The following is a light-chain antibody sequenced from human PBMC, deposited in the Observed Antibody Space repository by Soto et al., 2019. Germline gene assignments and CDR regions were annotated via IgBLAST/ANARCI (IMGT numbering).Light chain of an antibody. CDR2: DAS. Sequence: AIQLTQSPSSLSASVGDRVTITCRASQGIFSALAWYQQRPGKAPELLIYDASTLESGVPSRFGGRGSGTDFTLTIGSLQPEDAATYSCQQFHIYPLSFGGGTKVEIK. V-gene: IGKV1-13*02. CDR3: QQFHIYPLS. J-gene: IGKJ4*01. CDR1: QGIFSA.